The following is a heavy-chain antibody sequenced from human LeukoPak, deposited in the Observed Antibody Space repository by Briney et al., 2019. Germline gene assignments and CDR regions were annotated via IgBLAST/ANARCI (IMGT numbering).Heavy chain of an antibody. Sequence: SETLSLTCTVSGGSISGYYWSWTRQPPGKGLEWIGYIYYSGSTNYNPSLKSRVTISVDTSKNQFSLKLSSVTAADTAVYYCARGCSAGTPHNWFDPWGQGTLVTVSS. V-gene: IGHV4-59*01. D-gene: IGHD6-13*01. CDR1: GGSISGYY. CDR3: ARGCSAGTPHNWFDP. J-gene: IGHJ5*02. CDR2: IYYSGST.